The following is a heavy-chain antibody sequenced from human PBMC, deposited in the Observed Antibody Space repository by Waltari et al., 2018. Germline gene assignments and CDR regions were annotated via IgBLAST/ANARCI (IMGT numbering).Heavy chain of an antibody. D-gene: IGHD5-18*01. J-gene: IGHJ4*02. CDR3: AKGDVDTQAYFDY. Sequence: EVQLVESGGGLVQPGRSLRLSCAASGFTFDDSAMHWVRHAPGKGLEWVLGISWNSGSIGYADSVKGRVTISRDNAKNSLYLQMNSLRAEDTALYYCAKGDVDTQAYFDYWGQGTLVTVSS. CDR2: ISWNSGSI. CDR1: GFTFDDSA. V-gene: IGHV3-9*01.